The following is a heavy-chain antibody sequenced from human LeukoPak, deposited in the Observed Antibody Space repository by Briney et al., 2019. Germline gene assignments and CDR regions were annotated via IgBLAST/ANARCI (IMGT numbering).Heavy chain of an antibody. CDR1: GFTFGDYA. CDR2: IRSKAYGETT. V-gene: IGHV3-49*03. CDR3: TRYYGSGSYNLDY. D-gene: IGHD3-10*01. Sequence: GGSLRLSCTASGFTFGDYAMSWFRQAPGKGLEWVGFIRSKAYGETTECAASVKGRFTFSRDDSKSIAYLQMNSLKTEDAAVYYCTRYYGSGSYNLDYWGRGTLVIVSS. J-gene: IGHJ4*02.